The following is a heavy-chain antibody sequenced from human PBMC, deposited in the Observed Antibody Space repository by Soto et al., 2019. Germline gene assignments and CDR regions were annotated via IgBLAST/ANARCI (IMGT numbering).Heavy chain of an antibody. V-gene: IGHV4-31*03. CDR1: GGSINSGGYC. D-gene: IGHD5-18*01. Sequence: QVQLQESGPGLVKPSQTLSLTCTVSGGSINSGGYCWSWIRQHPGKGLAWIGCISYGGSTSYNPSLTIRVTISVDTSNNQFSLKPTSVAAADTAVYYCSRGILVWGQGALITVSS. CDR3: SRGILV. J-gene: IGHJ4*02. CDR2: ISYGGST.